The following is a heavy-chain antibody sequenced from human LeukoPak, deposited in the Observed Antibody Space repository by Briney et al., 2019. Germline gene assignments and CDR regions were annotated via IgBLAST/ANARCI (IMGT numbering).Heavy chain of an antibody. J-gene: IGHJ5*02. D-gene: IGHD6-19*01. V-gene: IGHV1-18*01. CDR2: ISAYNGNT. Sequence: ASVKVSCKASGYTFTSYGISWVRQAPGQGLEWMGWISAYNGNTNYAQKLQGRVTMTTDTSTSTAYMELRRLRSDDTAVYYCARVVAVAGTRWFDPWGQGTLVTVSS. CDR3: ARVVAVAGTRWFDP. CDR1: GYTFTSYG.